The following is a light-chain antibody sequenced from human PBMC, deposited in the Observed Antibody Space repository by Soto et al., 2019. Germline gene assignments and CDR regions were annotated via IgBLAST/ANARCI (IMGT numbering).Light chain of an antibody. V-gene: IGLV1-40*01. CDR2: GNS. CDR3: QSYDSSLSGNWV. Sequence: QAVVTQPPSVSGAPGQRVTISCTGSSSNIGAGYDVHWYQQLPGTAPKLLIYGNSNRPSGVPDRFSGSKSGTSASLAITGLQAEDEADYYCQSYDSSLSGNWVFGGGPKLTVL. CDR1: SSNIGAGYD. J-gene: IGLJ3*02.